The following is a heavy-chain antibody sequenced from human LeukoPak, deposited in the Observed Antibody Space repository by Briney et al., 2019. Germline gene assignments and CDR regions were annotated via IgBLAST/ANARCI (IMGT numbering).Heavy chain of an antibody. CDR1: GFTFSSYW. CDR3: AREAFYGSGNLHFDY. V-gene: IGHV3-74*01. J-gene: IGHJ4*02. D-gene: IGHD3-10*01. CDR2: INSDGSST. Sequence: GGSLRLSCAASGFTFSSYWMHWVRQAPGKGLVWVSRINSDGSSTSYADSVKGRFTISRDNAKNTLYLQMNSLRAEDTAVYYCAREAFYGSGNLHFDYWGQGTLVTVSS.